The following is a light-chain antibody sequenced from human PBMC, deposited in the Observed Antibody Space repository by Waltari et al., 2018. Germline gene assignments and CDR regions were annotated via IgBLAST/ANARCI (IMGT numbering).Light chain of an antibody. J-gene: IGKJ2*01. V-gene: IGKV1-5*03. CDR1: QVVSPW. CDR3: QQYQDYSP. Sequence: EIQLTQSPSTLSASVGDRVTITCRASQVVSPWLAWHRQRPGKAPKLLIYKASLLESGVPPRFSGSGSWTDFTLTSSSLQPDDFATYSCQQYQDYSPFGQGTKVEIK. CDR2: KAS.